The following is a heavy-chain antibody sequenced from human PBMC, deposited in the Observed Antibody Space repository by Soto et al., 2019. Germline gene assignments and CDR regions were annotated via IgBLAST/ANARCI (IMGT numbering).Heavy chain of an antibody. CDR3: ARDGDYIEKQWLAYYFDY. V-gene: IGHV1-2*04. CDR1: GYAFTVYY. D-gene: IGHD6-19*01. CDR2: INPNSGGT. Sequence: GASVKVSWKASGYAFTVYYMHWGRQAPGQGLEWMGWINPNSGGTNYAQKFQGWVTMTRDTSISTAYMELSRLRSDDTAVYYCARDGDYIEKQWLAYYFDYWGQGTLVTVSS. J-gene: IGHJ4*02.